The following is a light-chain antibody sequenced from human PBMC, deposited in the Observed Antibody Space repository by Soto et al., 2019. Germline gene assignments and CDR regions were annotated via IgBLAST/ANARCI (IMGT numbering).Light chain of an antibody. V-gene: IGKV3-15*01. Sequence: EIVMTQSPATLSVSPGERATLSCRASQSVGSNVAWYQQKPGQAPRLLIYGASTRATGIPARFSGSGSGTDFTLTISSPQSEDVAVFYCQQYDNWPRTFGQGTKVDIK. CDR3: QQYDNWPRT. CDR2: GAS. J-gene: IGKJ1*01. CDR1: QSVGSN.